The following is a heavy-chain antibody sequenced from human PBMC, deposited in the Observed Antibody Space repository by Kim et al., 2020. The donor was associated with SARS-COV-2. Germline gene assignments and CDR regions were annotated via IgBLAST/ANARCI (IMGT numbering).Heavy chain of an antibody. CDR2: ISSSSSYI. Sequence: GGSLRLSCAASGFTFSSYSMNWVRQAPGKGLEWVSSISSSSSYIYYADSVKGRFTISRDNAKNSLYLQMNSLRAEDTAVYYCARGIQVRGVIIYYFDYWGQGTLVTVSS. D-gene: IGHD3-10*01. CDR3: ARGIQVRGVIIYYFDY. CDR1: GFTFSSYS. J-gene: IGHJ4*02. V-gene: IGHV3-21*01.